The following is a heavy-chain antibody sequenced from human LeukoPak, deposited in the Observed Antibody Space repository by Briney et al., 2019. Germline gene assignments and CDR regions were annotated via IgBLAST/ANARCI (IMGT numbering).Heavy chain of an antibody. V-gene: IGHV3-23*01. CDR3: AEDLISFYYYYGMDV. CDR1: GFTFSSYA. CDR2: ISGSGGST. D-gene: IGHD3-9*01. J-gene: IGHJ6*02. Sequence: GGSLRLSCAASGFTFSSYAMSWVRQAPGKGLEWVSAISGSGGSTYYADSVKGRFTISRDNSKNTLYLQMNSLRAEDTAVYYCAEDLISFYYYYGMDVWGQGTTVTVSS.